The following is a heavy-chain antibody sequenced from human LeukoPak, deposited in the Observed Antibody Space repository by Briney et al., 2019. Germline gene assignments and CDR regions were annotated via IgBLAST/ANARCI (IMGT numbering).Heavy chain of an antibody. D-gene: IGHD5-24*01. CDR2: IYHSGST. CDR1: GYSISSGYY. V-gene: IGHV4-38-2*02. Sequence: PSETLSLTCTVSGYSISSGYYWGWIRQPPGKGLKWIGSIYHSGSTYCNPALKSRVTISVETSKNQFSLKLSSVTAADTAVYYCARARREMVDYWGQGTLVTVSS. CDR3: ARARREMVDY. J-gene: IGHJ4*02.